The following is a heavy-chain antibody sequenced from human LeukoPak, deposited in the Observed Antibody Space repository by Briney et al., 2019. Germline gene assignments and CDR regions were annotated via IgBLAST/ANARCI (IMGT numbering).Heavy chain of an antibody. CDR1: GGTFSSYA. D-gene: IGHD3-3*01. CDR3: ASSYDFSAWFDP. CDR2: IIPIFGTA. V-gene: IGHV1-69*13. J-gene: IGHJ5*02. Sequence: ASVKVSCKASGGTFSSYAISWVRQAPGQGLEWMGGIIPIFGTANYAQKFQGRVTITADESTSTAYMELSSLRSEDTAVYYCASSYDFSAWFDPWGQGTLVTVSS.